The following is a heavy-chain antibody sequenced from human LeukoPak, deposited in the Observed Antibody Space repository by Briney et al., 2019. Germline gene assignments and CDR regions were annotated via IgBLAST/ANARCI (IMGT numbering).Heavy chain of an antibody. CDR3: ARPAGSYWSRWFDP. J-gene: IGHJ5*02. V-gene: IGHV4-4*02. D-gene: IGHD3-10*01. Sequence: SGTLSLTCDVSGGSISTDTWWSWVRQPPGKGLEWIGEINHSGSTNYNPSLKSRVTISVDTSKNQFSLKLSSVTAADTAVYYCARPAGSYWSRWFDPWGQGTLVTVSS. CDR2: INHSGST. CDR1: GGSISTDTW.